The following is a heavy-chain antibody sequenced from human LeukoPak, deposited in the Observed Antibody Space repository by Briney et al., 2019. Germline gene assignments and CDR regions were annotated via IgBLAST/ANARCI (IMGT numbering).Heavy chain of an antibody. D-gene: IGHD6-13*01. CDR2: IYVSGST. CDR3: ASGAIAAAGHDAFDI. Sequence: SQTLSLTCTVSGGSISRGTYYWSWIRQHPGKGLEWIGYIYVSGSTYYNPSLESRVTISVDTSKNQFSLNLSSVTAADTAVYYCASGAIAAAGHDAFDIWGQGTMVTVCS. V-gene: IGHV4-31*03. J-gene: IGHJ3*02. CDR1: GGSISRGTYY.